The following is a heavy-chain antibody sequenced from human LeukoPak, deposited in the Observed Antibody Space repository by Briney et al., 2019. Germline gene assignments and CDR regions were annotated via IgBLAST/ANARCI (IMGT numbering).Heavy chain of an antibody. CDR3: AKGEGGDSGWYGDY. V-gene: IGHV3-48*03. Sequence: PGGSLRLSCAASGFTFSTYEMNWVRQAPGKGPEWISYISISGSTISYADSVKGRFTISRDNSKNTLFLQMNSLRAEDTAMYYCAKGEGGDSGWYGDYWGQGTLVTVSS. CDR2: ISISGSTI. J-gene: IGHJ4*02. D-gene: IGHD6-19*01. CDR1: GFTFSTYE.